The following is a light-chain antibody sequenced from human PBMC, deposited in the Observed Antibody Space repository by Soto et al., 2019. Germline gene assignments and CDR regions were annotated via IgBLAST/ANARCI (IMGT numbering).Light chain of an antibody. V-gene: IGLV1-40*01. Sequence: QSVLTQPPSLSGAPGQRVTISCTGSSSNIGAGYDVHWYQQLPGTAPKLLIYGNSNRPSGVPDRFSGSKSGTSASLAITGLQAEDEADYHCQSYDSSLSGYVFGTGTKVTVL. CDR1: SSNIGAGYD. CDR3: QSYDSSLSGYV. J-gene: IGLJ1*01. CDR2: GNS.